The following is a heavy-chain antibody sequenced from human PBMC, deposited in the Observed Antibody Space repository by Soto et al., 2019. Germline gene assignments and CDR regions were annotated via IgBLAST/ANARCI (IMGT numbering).Heavy chain of an antibody. V-gene: IGHV3-23*01. CDR1: GFTFSTYV. CDR3: AKLLSGNYYYYYAMDV. Sequence: GGSLRLSCAASGFTFSTYVMSWVRQAPGKGLEWVSAISGGGDNTYYADSVKGRFTISRDNSRNTLFLQMNSLRADDTAVYYCAKLLSGNYYYYYAMDVWGQGTAVTVSS. CDR2: ISGGGDNT. J-gene: IGHJ6*02. D-gene: IGHD1-26*01.